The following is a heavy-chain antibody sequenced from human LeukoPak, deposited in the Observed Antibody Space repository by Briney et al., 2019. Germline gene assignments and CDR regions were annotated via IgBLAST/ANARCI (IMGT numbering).Heavy chain of an antibody. D-gene: IGHD2-15*01. CDR2: INTDGSST. V-gene: IGHV3-74*01. CDR3: ARGLSGGYCSGGSCYSC. CDR1: GFTFSSYW. J-gene: IGHJ4*02. Sequence: PGGSLRLSCAASGFTFSSYWMHWVRQAPGKGLVWVSRINTDGSSTSYADSVKGRFTISRDNAKNTLYLQMNSLRAEGTAVYYCARGLSGGYCSGGSCYSCWGQGTLVTVSS.